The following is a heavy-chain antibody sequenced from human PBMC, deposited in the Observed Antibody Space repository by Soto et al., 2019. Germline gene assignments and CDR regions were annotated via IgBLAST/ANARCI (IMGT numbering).Heavy chain of an antibody. CDR2: NYYSWIT. CDR1: GGSISSGGYY. Sequence: SETLSLTCTVSGGSISSGGYYWTWIRQHPGKGLEWIGYNYYSWITYYNPSLKSRVTISLDTSKNQFSLKLSSVTAADTAVYYCARGSSIAGLYYGMDVWGQGTTVTVSS. CDR3: ARGSSIAGLYYGMDV. V-gene: IGHV4-31*03. J-gene: IGHJ6*02. D-gene: IGHD6-6*01.